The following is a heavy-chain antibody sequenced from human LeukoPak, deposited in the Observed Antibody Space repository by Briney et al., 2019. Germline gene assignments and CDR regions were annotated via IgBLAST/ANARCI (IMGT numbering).Heavy chain of an antibody. Sequence: GGSLRLSCAASRFTFNNYWMHWVRQAPGKGLVWVSRIVGDGSYTNYADSVKGRFTISRDNAKNTLFLQMNSLRAEDTAVYYCARDGSNSHAFDDWGLGTMVTVSS. D-gene: IGHD5-24*01. CDR3: ARDGSNSHAFDD. CDR1: RFTFNNYW. CDR2: IVGDGSYT. J-gene: IGHJ3*01. V-gene: IGHV3-74*01.